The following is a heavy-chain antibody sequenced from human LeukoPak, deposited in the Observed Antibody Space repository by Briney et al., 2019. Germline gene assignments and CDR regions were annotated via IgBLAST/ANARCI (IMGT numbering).Heavy chain of an antibody. CDR2: INPSGGST. CDR1: GYTFTSYH. J-gene: IGHJ4*02. D-gene: IGHD6-13*01. V-gene: IGHV1-46*01. Sequence: GASVKVSCKAPGYTFTSYHMHWVRQAPGRGLEIMGIINPSGGSTTYAQKFQGRVTMTRDTSTSTVYMELSSLRSEDTAVYYCAKLAAAGTAHYYFDYWGQGTLVTVSS. CDR3: AKLAAAGTAHYYFDY.